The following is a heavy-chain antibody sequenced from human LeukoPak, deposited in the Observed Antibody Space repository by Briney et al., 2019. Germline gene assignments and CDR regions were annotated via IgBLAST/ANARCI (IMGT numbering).Heavy chain of an antibody. CDR3: ARYSYYDSSGLDY. Sequence: GESLKISCKGSGYSFTSYWIGWVRQMPGKGREWMGIIYPGDSDTRYSPSLQGQVTISADKSISTAYLQWSSLKASDTAMYYCARYSYYDSSGLDYWGQGTLVTVSS. CDR2: IYPGDSDT. CDR1: GYSFTSYW. D-gene: IGHD3-22*01. V-gene: IGHV5-51*01. J-gene: IGHJ4*02.